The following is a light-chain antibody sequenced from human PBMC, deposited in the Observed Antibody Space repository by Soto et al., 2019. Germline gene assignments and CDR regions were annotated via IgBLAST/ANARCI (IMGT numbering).Light chain of an antibody. V-gene: IGKV3-15*01. CDR1: QSVSSN. Sequence: EIVMTQSPATLSLSPGERATLSCRASQSVSSNLAWYQQKPGQAPRLLIYGASTRATGIPARFSGSGSGTEFTLTISSLQSEDFGVYYCQQYNNWPITFGQGTKVDIK. J-gene: IGKJ1*01. CDR2: GAS. CDR3: QQYNNWPIT.